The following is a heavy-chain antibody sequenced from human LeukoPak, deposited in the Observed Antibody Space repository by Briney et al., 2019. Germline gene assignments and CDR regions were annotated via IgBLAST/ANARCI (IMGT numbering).Heavy chain of an antibody. CDR3: ARSHSSSWYYFDY. CDR2: ISYDGSNK. CDR1: GFTFSSDA. D-gene: IGHD6-13*01. V-gene: IGHV3-30*01. J-gene: IGHJ4*02. Sequence: GGSLRLSCAASGFTFSSDAMHWVRQAPGKGLEWVAVISYDGSNKYYADSVKGRFTISRDNSKNTLYLQMNSLRAEDTAVYYCARSHSSSWYYFDYWGQGTLVTVSS.